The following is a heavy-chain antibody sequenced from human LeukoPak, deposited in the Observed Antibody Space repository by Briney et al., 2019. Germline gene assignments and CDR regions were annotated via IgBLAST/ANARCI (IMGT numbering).Heavy chain of an antibody. V-gene: IGHV1-2*02. CDR2: INPNSGGT. Sequence: ASVKVSCKASGYTFTGCYMHWVRQAPGQGLEWMGWINPNSGGTNYAQKFQGRVTMTRDTSISAAYMELSRLRSDDTALYYCAREEGLCSSTSCSATFDYWGQGTLVTVSS. CDR1: GYTFTGCY. CDR3: AREEGLCSSTSCSATFDY. J-gene: IGHJ4*02. D-gene: IGHD2-2*01.